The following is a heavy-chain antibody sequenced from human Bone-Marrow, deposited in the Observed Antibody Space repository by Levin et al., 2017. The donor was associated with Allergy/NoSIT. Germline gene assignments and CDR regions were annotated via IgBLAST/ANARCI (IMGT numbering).Heavy chain of an antibody. CDR3: AKDLHGDCESCYGMGV. V-gene: IGHV3-30*18. D-gene: IGHD2-21*02. CDR2: ISYDEINK. CDR1: GFTFGNHG. J-gene: IGHJ6*02. Sequence: GGSLRLSCSASGFTFGNHGMHWVRHAPGKGPEWLALISYDEINKYYADSVEGRFTISRDTAKNTLYLQMNSLRPEDTAIYYCAKDLHGDCESCYGMGVWGQGTTVTVSS.